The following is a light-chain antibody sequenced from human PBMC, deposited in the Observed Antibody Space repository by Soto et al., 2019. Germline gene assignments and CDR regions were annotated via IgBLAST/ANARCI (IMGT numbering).Light chain of an antibody. CDR1: SSNIGSNY. Sequence: QSVLTQPPSASGTPGQRVTISCSGSSSNIGSNYVCWYQKIPGTAPKLLISTNNQRPSGVPDRFSGSKSGTSASLAISGLRSEDEADYYCAAWDDSLSGVVFGGGTKLTVL. J-gene: IGLJ2*01. CDR3: AAWDDSLSGVV. V-gene: IGLV1-47*02. CDR2: TNN.